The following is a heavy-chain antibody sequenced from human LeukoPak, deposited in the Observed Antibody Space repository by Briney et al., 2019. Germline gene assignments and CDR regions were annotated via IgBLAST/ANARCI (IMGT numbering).Heavy chain of an antibody. V-gene: IGHV3-21*01. Sequence: GGSLRLSCAASGFTFSSYSMNWVRQAPGKGLEWVSYISSSSSYIYYADSVKGRFTISRDNAKNSLYLQMNSLRAEDTAVYYCACNRLLSHAFDIWGQGTMVTVSS. D-gene: IGHD2/OR15-2a*01. J-gene: IGHJ3*02. CDR3: ACNRLLSHAFDI. CDR2: ISSSSSYI. CDR1: GFTFSSYS.